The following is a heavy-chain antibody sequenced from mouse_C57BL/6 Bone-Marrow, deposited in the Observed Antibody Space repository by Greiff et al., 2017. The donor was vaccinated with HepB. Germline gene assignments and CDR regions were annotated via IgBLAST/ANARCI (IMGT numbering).Heavy chain of an antibody. V-gene: IGHV1-69*01. CDR2: IDPSDSYT. J-gene: IGHJ4*01. CDR1: GYTFTSYW. Sequence: QVQLQQPGAELVMPGASVKLSCKASGYTFTSYWMHWVKQRPGQGLEWIGEIDPSDSYTNYNQKFKGKSTLTVDKSSSTAYMQLSSLTSEDSAVDYCARGGLGYAMDYWGQGTSVTVSS. CDR3: ARGGLGYAMDY.